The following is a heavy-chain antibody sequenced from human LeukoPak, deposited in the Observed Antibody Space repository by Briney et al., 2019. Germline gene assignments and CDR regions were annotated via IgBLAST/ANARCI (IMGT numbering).Heavy chain of an antibody. Sequence: SETLSLTCTVSGGSISPYYWSWIRQPPGKRLEWIGYIFYSGSTSFSPSLKSRVTISVDTSKNQFSLKLSSVTAADTAVYYCARALVVGDATRKYYYYMDVWGKGTTVTVSS. D-gene: IGHD2-2*01. CDR3: ARALVVGDATRKYYYYMDV. CDR2: IFYSGST. J-gene: IGHJ6*03. CDR1: GGSISPYY. V-gene: IGHV4-59*01.